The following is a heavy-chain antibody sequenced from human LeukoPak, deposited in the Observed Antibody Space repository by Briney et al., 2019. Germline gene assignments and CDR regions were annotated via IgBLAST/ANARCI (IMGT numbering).Heavy chain of an antibody. CDR3: AKDGGDCSSTNCLYYFDY. CDR1: GYTLTDYY. D-gene: IGHD2-2*01. Sequence: GASVKVSCKASGYTLTDYYMHWVRQAPGQGLEWMGLINPSGGSTNYALKFQGRVTMTRDTSTSTVYMELSSLRSEDTAVYYCAKDGGDCSSTNCLYYFDYWGQGTLVTVSS. J-gene: IGHJ4*02. V-gene: IGHV1-46*01. CDR2: INPSGGST.